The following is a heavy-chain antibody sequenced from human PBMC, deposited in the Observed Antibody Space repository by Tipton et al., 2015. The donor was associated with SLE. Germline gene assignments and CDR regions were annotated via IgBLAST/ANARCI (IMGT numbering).Heavy chain of an antibody. D-gene: IGHD6-13*01. V-gene: IGHV4-39*07. CDR1: GGSISSSSYY. J-gene: IGHJ4*02. Sequence: TLSLTCTVSGGSISSSSYYWGWIRQPPGKGLEWIGSIYYSGSTYYNPSLKSRVTISIDTSKNQFSLKLSSVTAAGTAVYYCARRSWSFDYWGQGTLVTVSS. CDR3: ARRSWSFDY. CDR2: IYYSGST.